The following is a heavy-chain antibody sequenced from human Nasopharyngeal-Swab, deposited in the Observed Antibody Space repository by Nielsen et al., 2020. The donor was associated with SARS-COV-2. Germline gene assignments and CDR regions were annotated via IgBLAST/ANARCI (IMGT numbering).Heavy chain of an antibody. CDR3: AKDPSAAMDV. V-gene: IGHV3-23*01. Sequence: GESLKISCEASGFTFESYGMTWVRQAPGKGLEWVSTISGSGDNTHYADSVRGRCTISRDNSQRTVFLQMTRLRAEDTALYYCAKDPSAAMDVWGKGTTVIVSS. D-gene: IGHD6-13*01. J-gene: IGHJ6*03. CDR1: GFTFESYG. CDR2: ISGSGDNT.